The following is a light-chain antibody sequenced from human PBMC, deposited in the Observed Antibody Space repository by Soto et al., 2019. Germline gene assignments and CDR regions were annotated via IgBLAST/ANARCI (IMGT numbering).Light chain of an antibody. CDR3: SAFATSRAYV. V-gene: IGLV2-14*01. CDR1: SSDVGAYNY. Sequence: QSALTQPASVSGSPGRSITISCTGTSSDVGAYNYVSWYQQQSGKAPKLLIHEVSSRPAGVSDRFSGSKSGNTASLTISGLQAEDEADYYCSAFATSRAYVFGIGTRSPS. J-gene: IGLJ1*01. CDR2: EVS.